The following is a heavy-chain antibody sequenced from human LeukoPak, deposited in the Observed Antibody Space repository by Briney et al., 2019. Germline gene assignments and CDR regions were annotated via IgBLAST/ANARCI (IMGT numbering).Heavy chain of an antibody. Sequence: AGGSLRLSCAASGFTVSSNYMSWVRQAPGKGLEWVSVIYSGGSTYYADSVKGRFTISRDNSKNTLYLQMNSLRAEDTAVYYCASWSKLRYFDWSSWSYWGQGTLVTVSS. V-gene: IGHV3-66*01. D-gene: IGHD3-9*01. CDR2: IYSGGST. CDR3: ASWSKLRYFDWSSWSY. CDR1: GFTVSSNY. J-gene: IGHJ4*02.